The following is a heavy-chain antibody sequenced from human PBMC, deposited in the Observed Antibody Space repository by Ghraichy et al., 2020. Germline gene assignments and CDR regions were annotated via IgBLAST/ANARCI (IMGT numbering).Heavy chain of an antibody. V-gene: IGHV3-21*01. D-gene: IGHD2-21*02. CDR3: VRGVTDF. J-gene: IGHJ4*02. CDR1: GFTFSSFG. CDR2: ISGTTDYT. Sequence: GVLRLSCAASGFTFSSFGMNWVRQAPGKGLEWVSFISGTTDYTFYADSVRGRFTVSRDNAQNSLYLQMSGLRADDTAVYYCVRGVTDFWGPGTLVTVSS.